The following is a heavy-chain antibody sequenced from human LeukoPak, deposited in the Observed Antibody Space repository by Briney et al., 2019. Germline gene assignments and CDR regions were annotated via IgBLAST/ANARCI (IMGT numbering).Heavy chain of an antibody. Sequence: GGSLRLSCAASGFTFDDYAMHWVRQAPGKGLEWVSGISWNSGSIGYADSVKGRFTISRDNAKNSLYLQMNSLRAEDTALYYCAKDMSEWELPSDWGQGTLVTVSS. V-gene: IGHV3-9*01. J-gene: IGHJ4*02. D-gene: IGHD1-26*01. CDR1: GFTFDDYA. CDR2: ISWNSGSI. CDR3: AKDMSEWELPSD.